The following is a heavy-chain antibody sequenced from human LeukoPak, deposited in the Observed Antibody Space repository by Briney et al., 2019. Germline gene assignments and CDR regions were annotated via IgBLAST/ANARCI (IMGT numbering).Heavy chain of an antibody. CDR3: ASTRRIVVPAAMRGLDY. CDR1: GGSFSGYY. V-gene: IGHV4-34*01. D-gene: IGHD2-2*01. CDR2: VNHSGST. J-gene: IGHJ4*02. Sequence: PSETLSLTCAVYGGSFSGYYWSWIRQPPGKGLEWIGEVNHSGSTNYNPSLKSRVTISVDTSKNQFSLKLSSVTAADTAVYYCASTRRIVVPAAMRGLDYWGQGTLVTVSS.